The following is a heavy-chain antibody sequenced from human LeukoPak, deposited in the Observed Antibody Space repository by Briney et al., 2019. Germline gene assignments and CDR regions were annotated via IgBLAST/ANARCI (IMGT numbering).Heavy chain of an antibody. J-gene: IGHJ3*02. D-gene: IGHD3-22*01. Sequence: GGSLRLSCAASGFTFSSYGMSWVRQAPGKGLEWVSAISGSGGSTYYADSVKGRFTISRDNSKNTLYLQMNSLRAEDTALYYCARVYYDSSAQRPTPALDIWGQGTMVTVSS. CDR2: ISGSGGST. CDR1: GFTFSSYG. CDR3: ARVYYDSSAQRPTPALDI. V-gene: IGHV3-23*01.